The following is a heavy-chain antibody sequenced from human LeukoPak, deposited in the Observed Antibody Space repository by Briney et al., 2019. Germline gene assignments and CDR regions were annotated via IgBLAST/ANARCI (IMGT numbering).Heavy chain of an antibody. CDR3: ARVLSSGWYPVQIDY. Sequence: GGTLRLSCAASGFTSDDYGMSWVRQAPGKGLEWVSGINWNGGSTGYADSVKGRFTISRDNAKNSLYLQMNSLRAEDTALYYCARVLSSGWYPVQIDYWGQGTLVTVSS. J-gene: IGHJ4*02. CDR2: INWNGGST. D-gene: IGHD6-19*01. CDR1: GFTSDDYG. V-gene: IGHV3-20*04.